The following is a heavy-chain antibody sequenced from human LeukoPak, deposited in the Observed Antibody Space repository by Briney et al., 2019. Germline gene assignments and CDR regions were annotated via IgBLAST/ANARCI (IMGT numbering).Heavy chain of an antibody. V-gene: IGHV3-74*01. CDR1: GFTFDDYG. CDR2: INSDGSST. CDR3: ARTGSGWTLGAFDI. Sequence: GGSLRLSCAASGFTFDDYGMSWVRQAPGKGLVWVSRINSDGSSTSYADSVKGRFTISRDNAKNTLYLQMNSLRAEDTAVYYCARTGSGWTLGAFDIWGQGTMVTVSS. J-gene: IGHJ3*02. D-gene: IGHD6-19*01.